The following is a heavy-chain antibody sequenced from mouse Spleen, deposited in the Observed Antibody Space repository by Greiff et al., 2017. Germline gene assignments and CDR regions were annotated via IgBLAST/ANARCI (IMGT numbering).Heavy chain of an antibody. D-gene: IGHD4-1*01. V-gene: IGHV1-59*01. CDR2: IDPSDSYT. J-gene: IGHJ3*01. Sequence: SGTELVKPGASVKLSCKASGYTFTSYWMHWVKQRPGQGLEWIGVIDPSDSYTNYNQKFKGKATLTVDTSSSTAYMQLSSLTSEDSAVYYCARDGANWDGFAYWGQGTLVTVSA. CDR1: GYTFTSYW. CDR3: ARDGANWDGFAY.